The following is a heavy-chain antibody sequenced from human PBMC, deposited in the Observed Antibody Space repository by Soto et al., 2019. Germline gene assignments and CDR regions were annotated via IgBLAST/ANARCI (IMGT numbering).Heavy chain of an antibody. CDR2: ISSSSSTI. Sequence: AGSLRLSCAASGVTFSSYSMNWVRQAPGKGLEWVSYISSSSSTIYYADSVKGRFTISRDNAKNSLYLQMNSLRDEDTAVYYCARDRGGRIAVAGTGKGYWGQGTLVTVSS. J-gene: IGHJ4*02. CDR3: ARDRGGRIAVAGTGKGY. CDR1: GVTFSSYS. V-gene: IGHV3-48*02. D-gene: IGHD6-19*01.